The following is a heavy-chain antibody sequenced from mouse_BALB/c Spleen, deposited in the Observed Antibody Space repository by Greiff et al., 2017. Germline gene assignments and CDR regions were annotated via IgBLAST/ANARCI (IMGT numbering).Heavy chain of an antibody. J-gene: IGHJ4*01. CDR2: ISSGGSYT. D-gene: IGHD6-1*01. V-gene: IGHV5-9-4*01. CDR1: GFTFSSYA. Sequence: EVKLMESGGGLVKPGGSLKLSCAASGFTFSSYAMSWVRQSPEKRLEWVAEISSGGSYTYYPDTVTGRFTISRDNAKNTLYLEMSSLRSEDTAMYYCARDPNRYAMDYWGQGTSVTVSS. CDR3: ARDPNRYAMDY.